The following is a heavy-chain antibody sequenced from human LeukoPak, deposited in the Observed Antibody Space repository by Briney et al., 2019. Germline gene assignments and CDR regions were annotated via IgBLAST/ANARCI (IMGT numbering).Heavy chain of an antibody. CDR1: GFTFSSYA. V-gene: IGHV3-33*01. CDR3: ARELEIAVAGTLGY. J-gene: IGHJ4*02. D-gene: IGHD6-19*01. Sequence: GGSLRLSCAASGFTFSSYAMHWVRRAPGKGLEWVAVIRYDGSNKYYADSVKGRFTISRDHSKNTLYLQMKSLRAEDTAVYYCARELEIAVAGTLGYWGQGTLVTVSS. CDR2: IRYDGSNK.